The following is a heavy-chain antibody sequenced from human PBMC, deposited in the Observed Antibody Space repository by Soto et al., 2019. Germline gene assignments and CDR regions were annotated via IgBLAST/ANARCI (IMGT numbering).Heavy chain of an antibody. J-gene: IGHJ3*02. V-gene: IGHV4-31*03. CDR2: IYYSGST. Sequence: QVQLQESGPGLVKPSQTLSLTCTVSGGSISSGGYYWSWIRQHPGKGLGWIGYIYYSGSTYYNPSHKGRVTISVDTSKNQFSLKLSSVTAADTAVYYCARACRGYATQFRVAFDIWGQGTMVTVSS. CDR3: ARACRGYATQFRVAFDI. D-gene: IGHD2-15*01. CDR1: GGSISSGGYY.